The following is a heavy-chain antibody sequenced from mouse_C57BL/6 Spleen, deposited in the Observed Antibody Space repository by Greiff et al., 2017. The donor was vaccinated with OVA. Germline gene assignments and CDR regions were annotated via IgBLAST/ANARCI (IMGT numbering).Heavy chain of an antibody. D-gene: IGHD3-2*02. Sequence: VQLQESGAELVKPGASVKLSCKASGYAFSSYWMNWVKQRPGKGLEWIGQIYPGGGDTNYNEKFTGKATLTVATSSSTAYMQLSSLTSEDSAVYYDAREEAMTAQATGDWGQGTTLTVSS. J-gene: IGHJ2*01. V-gene: IGHV1-80*01. CDR1: GYAFSSYW. CDR2: IYPGGGDT. CDR3: AREEAMTAQATGD.